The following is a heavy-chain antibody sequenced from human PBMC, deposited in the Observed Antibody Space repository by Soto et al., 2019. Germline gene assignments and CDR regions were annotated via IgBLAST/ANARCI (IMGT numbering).Heavy chain of an antibody. Sequence: ASVKVSCKASGGMFYSSAINWVRQAPGQGLEWMGWINPNSGGTNYAQKFQGRVTMTRDTSISTAYMELSRLRSDDTAVYYCARQNSILRFLEWLFGYWGQGTLVTVSS. D-gene: IGHD3-3*01. CDR3: ARQNSILRFLEWLFGY. CDR1: GGMFYSSA. J-gene: IGHJ4*02. V-gene: IGHV1-2*02. CDR2: INPNSGGT.